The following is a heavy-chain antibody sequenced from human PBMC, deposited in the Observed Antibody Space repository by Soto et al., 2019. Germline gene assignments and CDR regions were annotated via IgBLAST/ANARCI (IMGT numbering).Heavy chain of an antibody. CDR1: GFTFSSYS. D-gene: IGHD6-19*01. V-gene: IGHV3-21*01. CDR2: ISSSSSYI. Sequence: GGSLRLSCVASGFTFSSYSMNWVRQAPGKGLEWVSSISSSSSYIYYADSVKGRFTISRDNAKNSLYLQMNSLRAEDTAVYYCARDRRSYSSGFDYWGQGTLVTVSS. J-gene: IGHJ4*02. CDR3: ARDRRSYSSGFDY.